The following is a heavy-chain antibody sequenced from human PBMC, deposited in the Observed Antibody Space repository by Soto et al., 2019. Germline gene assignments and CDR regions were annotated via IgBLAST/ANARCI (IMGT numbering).Heavy chain of an antibody. CDR2: IHYSGTP. J-gene: IGHJ4*02. V-gene: IGHV4-39*01. CDR1: GVSIDSSRYY. Sequence: QLQVQESGPGLVKPSETLSLTCTVSGVSIDSSRYYWGWIRQPPGKGLEWIGNIHYSGTPYYNPSLKRRVIISVNTSKTQFSLRLNSVTAADTAVYYCARPYESGGFYYGFDYWGQGTAVTVSS. D-gene: IGHD3-22*01. CDR3: ARPYESGGFYYGFDY.